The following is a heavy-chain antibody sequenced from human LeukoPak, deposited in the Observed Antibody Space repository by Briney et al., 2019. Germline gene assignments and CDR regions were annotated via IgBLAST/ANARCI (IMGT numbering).Heavy chain of an antibody. J-gene: IGHJ6*02. V-gene: IGHV3-30*02. CDR1: GFTFGSYG. D-gene: IGHD1-26*01. Sequence: GGSLRLSCAASGFTFGSYGMHWVRQAPGKGLEWVAVIWYDGSNKYYADSVKGRFTISRDNSKNTLYLQMNSLRAEDTAVYYCAKDRGSGRHYYYYGMDVWGQGTTVTVSS. CDR3: AKDRGSGRHYYYYGMDV. CDR2: IWYDGSNK.